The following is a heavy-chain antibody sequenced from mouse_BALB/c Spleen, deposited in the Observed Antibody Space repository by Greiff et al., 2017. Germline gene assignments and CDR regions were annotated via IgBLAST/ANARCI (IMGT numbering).Heavy chain of an antibody. CDR2: INPSSGYT. V-gene: IGHV1-4*01. Sequence: VRLQQSGAELARPGASVKMSCKASGYTFTSYTMHWVKQRPGQGLEWIGYINPSSGYTNYNQKFKDKATLTADKSSSTAYMQLSSLTSEDSAVYYCARKRDIYDVYWGAMDYWGQGTSVTVSS. J-gene: IGHJ4*01. CDR1: GYTFTSYT. CDR3: ARKRDIYDVYWGAMDY. D-gene: IGHD2-3*01.